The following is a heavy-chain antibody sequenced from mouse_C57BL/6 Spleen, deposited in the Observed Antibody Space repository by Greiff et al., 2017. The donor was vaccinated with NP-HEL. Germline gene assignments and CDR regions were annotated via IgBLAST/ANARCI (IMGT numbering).Heavy chain of an antibody. D-gene: IGHD2-1*01. J-gene: IGHJ3*01. Sequence: QVQLQQSGPGLVQPSQSLSITCTVSGFSLTSYGVHWVRQSPGKGLEWLGVIWSGGSTDYNAAFISRLSISKDNSKSQVFFKMNSLQADDTAIYYCATDYGNRFAYGGQGTLVTVSA. CDR1: GFSLTSYG. CDR3: ATDYGNRFAY. V-gene: IGHV2-2*01. CDR2: IWSGGST.